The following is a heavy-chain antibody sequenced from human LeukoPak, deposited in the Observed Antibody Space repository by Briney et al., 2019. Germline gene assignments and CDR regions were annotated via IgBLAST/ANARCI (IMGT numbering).Heavy chain of an antibody. Sequence: GASVKVSCKASGYTFTSYYTHWVRQAPGQGLEWMGIINPSGGSTSYAQKFQGRVTMTRDTSTSTVYMELSSLRSEDTAVYYCARVLHHYDSSGYYILGYWGQGTLVTVSS. J-gene: IGHJ4*02. CDR3: ARVLHHYDSSGYYILGY. CDR1: GYTFTSYY. CDR2: INPSGGST. D-gene: IGHD3-22*01. V-gene: IGHV1-46*01.